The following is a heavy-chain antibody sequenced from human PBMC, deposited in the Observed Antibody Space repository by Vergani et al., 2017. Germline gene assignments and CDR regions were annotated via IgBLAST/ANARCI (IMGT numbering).Heavy chain of an antibody. Sequence: QVQLQESVPGLVKPSQTLALTCTVSGGSINSHNYYWSWIRQPAGKGLECIWHIHTSGSTNYNPFLKSRVTMSGDTSKNQFSLVLTSVTAADTAVYFCSRGSXLGGSCYKPLFDYWGQGILVTVSS. CDR1: GGSINSHNYY. J-gene: IGHJ4*02. CDR3: SRGSXLGGSCYKPLFDY. D-gene: IGHD2-15*01. V-gene: IGHV4-61*02. CDR2: IHTSGST.